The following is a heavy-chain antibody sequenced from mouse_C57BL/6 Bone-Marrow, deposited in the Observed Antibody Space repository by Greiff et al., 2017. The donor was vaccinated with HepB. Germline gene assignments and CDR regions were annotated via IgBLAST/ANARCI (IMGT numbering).Heavy chain of an antibody. V-gene: IGHV5-6*01. D-gene: IGHD2-3*01. CDR2: ISSGGSYT. J-gene: IGHJ4*01. Sequence: EVHLVESGGDLVKPGGSLKLSCAASGFTFSSYGMSWVRQTPDKRLEWVATISSGGSYTYYPDSVKGRFTISRDNAKNTLYLQMSSLKSEDTAMYYCARFYDHYAMDYWGQGTSVTVSS. CDR1: GFTFSSYG. CDR3: ARFYDHYAMDY.